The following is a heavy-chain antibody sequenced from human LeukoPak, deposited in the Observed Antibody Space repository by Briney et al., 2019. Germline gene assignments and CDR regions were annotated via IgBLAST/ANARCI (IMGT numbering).Heavy chain of an antibody. CDR1: GFTFSSYE. V-gene: IGHV3-48*03. CDR3: ARMALSGVVIREFDY. Sequence: PGGSLRLSCAASGFTFSSYEMNWVRQAPGKGLEWLSYISSIGTTTYYADSVKGQFTISRDNAKTSLYLQMNSLRAEDTAVYYCARMALSGVVIREFDYWGQGTLVTVSS. CDR2: ISSIGTTT. J-gene: IGHJ4*02. D-gene: IGHD3-22*01.